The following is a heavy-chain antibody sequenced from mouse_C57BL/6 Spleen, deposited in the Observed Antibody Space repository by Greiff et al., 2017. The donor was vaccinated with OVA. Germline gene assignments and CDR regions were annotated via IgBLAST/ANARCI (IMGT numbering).Heavy chain of an antibody. CDR3: VYAMDY. J-gene: IGHJ4*01. CDR2: IDPSDSYT. Sequence: QVQLQQSGAELVKPGASVKLSCKASGYTFTSYWMQWVKQRPGQGLEWIGEIDPSDSYTNYNQKFKGKATLTVDTSSSTAYMQLSSLTSEDSAVYYCVYAMDYWGQGTSVTVSS. V-gene: IGHV1-50*01. CDR1: GYTFTSYW.